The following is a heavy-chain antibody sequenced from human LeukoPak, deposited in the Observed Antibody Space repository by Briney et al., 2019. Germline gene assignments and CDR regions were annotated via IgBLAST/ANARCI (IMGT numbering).Heavy chain of an antibody. V-gene: IGHV3-23*01. CDR2: ISGSGGST. D-gene: IGHD3-3*01. CDR1: GFTFSSYA. Sequence: GGSLRLSCAASGFTFSSYAMSWVRQAPGKGLEWVSAISGSGGSTYYADSVKGRFTVSRDNSKNTLYLQMNSLGAEDTAVYYCAKQDYDFWSGYYSWGQGTLVTVSS. CDR3: AKQDYDFWSGYYS. J-gene: IGHJ5*02.